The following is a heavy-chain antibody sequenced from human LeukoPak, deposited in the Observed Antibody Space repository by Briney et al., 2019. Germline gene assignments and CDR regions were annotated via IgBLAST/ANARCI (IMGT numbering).Heavy chain of an antibody. Sequence: GGSLRLSRAASGFTFSSYAMSWVRQAPGRWLECVSAISGSGGSTYYADSVKGRFTISRDNSKNTLYLQMNSLRAEDTAVYYCAKDVSSGWYVDYWGQGTLVTVSS. D-gene: IGHD6-19*01. CDR3: AKDVSSGWYVDY. CDR2: ISGSGGST. V-gene: IGHV3-23*01. J-gene: IGHJ4*02. CDR1: GFTFSSYA.